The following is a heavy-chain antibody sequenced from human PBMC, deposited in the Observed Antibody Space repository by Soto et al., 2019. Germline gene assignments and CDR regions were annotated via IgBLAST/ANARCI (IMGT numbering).Heavy chain of an antibody. CDR1: GFTFSSYA. J-gene: IGHJ5*02. D-gene: IGHD5-12*01. Sequence: EVHLVESGGGLVQPGGSLRLSCAASGFTFSSYAMHWVRQAPGKGLEYVSAINPNGDSTYYANSVKGRFTISRDNSKSTLYLQMGSLRAEDMAMYYCASAGSGYDHWGQGTLVTVSS. CDR2: INPNGDST. V-gene: IGHV3-64*01. CDR3: ASAGSGYDH.